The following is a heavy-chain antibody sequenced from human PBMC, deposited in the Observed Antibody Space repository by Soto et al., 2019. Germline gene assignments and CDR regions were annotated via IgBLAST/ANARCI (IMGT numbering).Heavy chain of an antibody. CDR2: IDPSDSYT. J-gene: IGHJ4*02. V-gene: IGHV5-10-1*01. Sequence: GESLKISCQGSGYTFTGHWISWVRQMPGKGLEWMGRIDPSDSYTYYSPTVQGHVTMSADKSINTAYLQWSSLQASDTAVYYCTRHSGYDSSLDYWGQGTLFTVSS. CDR3: TRHSGYDSSLDY. D-gene: IGHD5-12*01. CDR1: GYTFTGHW.